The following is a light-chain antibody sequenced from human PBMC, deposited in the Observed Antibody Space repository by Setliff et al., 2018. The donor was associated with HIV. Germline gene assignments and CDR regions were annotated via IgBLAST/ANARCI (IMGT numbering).Light chain of an antibody. CDR1: SSNIGTYD. J-gene: IGLJ3*02. CDR2: SNS. Sequence: QSALTQPPSVSGAPGQRVTISCTGNSSNIGTYDVHWYQQSPGAAPKLLIYSNSDRPSGVPARFSASKSATSASLAITGLQAEDEADYYCQSYDNRLSGGVFGGGTKVTVL. CDR3: QSYDNRLSGGV. V-gene: IGLV1-40*01.